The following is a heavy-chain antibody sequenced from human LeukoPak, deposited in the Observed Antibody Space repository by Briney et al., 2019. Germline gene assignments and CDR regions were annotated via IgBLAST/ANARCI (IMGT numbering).Heavy chain of an antibody. V-gene: IGHV4-30-4*01. J-gene: IGHJ6*02. CDR3: ARTYNDWYYYYGMDV. CDR1: SGSISSGDYY. Sequence: IPSETLSLTCTVSSGSISSGDYYWSRIRQPPGKGLEWIGYIYYSGSTYYNPSLKSRFTISVDTSKHQFSLKLSSVTAADTAVYYCARTYNDWYYYYGMDVWGQGTTVTVSS. CDR2: IYYSGST. D-gene: IGHD3-22*01.